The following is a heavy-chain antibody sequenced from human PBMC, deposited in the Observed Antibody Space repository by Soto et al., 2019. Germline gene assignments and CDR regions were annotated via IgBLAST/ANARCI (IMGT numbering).Heavy chain of an antibody. Sequence: EVQLVESGGGLVQPGGSLRLSCAASGFTFSLYSMSWVRQAPGKGLEWVSYISRSSTGIHYADSVKGRFTISRDDATNSMDLQMNSLRDGDTAVYYCARAVTWGLDVWGKGTTVSISS. CDR3: ARAVTWGLDV. V-gene: IGHV3-48*02. D-gene: IGHD3-10*01. J-gene: IGHJ6*04. CDR2: ISRSSTGI. CDR1: GFTFSLYS.